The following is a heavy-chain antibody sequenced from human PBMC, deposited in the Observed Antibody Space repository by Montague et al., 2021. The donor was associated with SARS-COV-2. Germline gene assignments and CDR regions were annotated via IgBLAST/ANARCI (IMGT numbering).Heavy chain of an antibody. V-gene: IGHV3-48*03. D-gene: IGHD2-8*01. Sequence: SRRISCAASGFTFSSYDINWVRQAPGKGLEWVSYISSSGSTIYYADSVKGRFTISRDNAKNSLYLQMNSLRAEDTAVYYCASRAPTRIVLMVYAIGGYFDYWGQGTLVTVSS. CDR1: GFTFSSYD. J-gene: IGHJ4*02. CDR3: ASRAPTRIVLMVYAIGGYFDY. CDR2: ISSSGSTI.